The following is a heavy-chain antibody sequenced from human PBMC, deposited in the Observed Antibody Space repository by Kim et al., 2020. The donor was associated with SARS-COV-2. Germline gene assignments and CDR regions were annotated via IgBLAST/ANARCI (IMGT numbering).Heavy chain of an antibody. CDR3: ARVGPLLVRGSGYGMDV. D-gene: IGHD3-10*01. Sequence: SETLSLTCAVYGGSFSGYYWSWIRQPPGKGLEWIGEINHSGSTNYNPSLKSRVTISVDTSKNQFSLKLSSVTAADTAVYYCARVGPLLVRGSGYGMDVWGQGTTVTVSS. CDR1: GGSFSGYY. V-gene: IGHV4-34*01. J-gene: IGHJ6*02. CDR2: INHSGST.